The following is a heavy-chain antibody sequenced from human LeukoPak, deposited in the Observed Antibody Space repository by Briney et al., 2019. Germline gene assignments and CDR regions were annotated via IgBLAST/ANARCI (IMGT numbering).Heavy chain of an antibody. CDR1: GFTFSSYG. CDR2: IRYDGSNK. CDR3: AREALRSPDY. Sequence: GGSLRLSCAASGFTFSSYGMHWVRQAPGKGLEWVAFIRYDGSNKYYADSVKGRFTISRDNSKNTLYLQMNSLRAEDTAVYYCAREALRSPDYWGQGTLVTVSS. V-gene: IGHV3-30*02. J-gene: IGHJ4*02. D-gene: IGHD4-17*01.